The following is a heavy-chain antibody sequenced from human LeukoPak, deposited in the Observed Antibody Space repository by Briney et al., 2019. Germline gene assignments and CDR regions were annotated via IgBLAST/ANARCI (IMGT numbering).Heavy chain of an antibody. CDR2: IIPIFGTA. CDR3: ARGQSSSSLIDP. Sequence: SGKVSCKASGGTFTSYAISWVPQAPGQGLEWMGGIIPIFGTANYAQKFQGRVTITADESTSTAYMELRSLRSEDTAVYYCARGQSSSSLIDPWGQGTLVTVSS. V-gene: IGHV1-69*01. CDR1: GGTFTSYA. D-gene: IGHD6-6*01. J-gene: IGHJ5*02.